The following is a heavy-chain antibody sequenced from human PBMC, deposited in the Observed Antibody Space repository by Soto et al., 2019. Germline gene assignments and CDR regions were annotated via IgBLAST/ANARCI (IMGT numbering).Heavy chain of an antibody. D-gene: IGHD4-17*01. J-gene: IGHJ6*02. V-gene: IGHV3-23*01. CDR2: VSGSGGST. CDR1: GFTFSSYA. Sequence: EVQLLESGGGLVQPGGSLRLSCAASGFTFSSYAMSWVRQAPGKGLEVVSTVSGSGGSTYYADSLKGRFTISRDNYKHTLYLQMNRLRAENTAVYYCARVWERTVTTRNYFYAMDVWGRGTTVTVSS. CDR3: ARVWERTVTTRNYFYAMDV.